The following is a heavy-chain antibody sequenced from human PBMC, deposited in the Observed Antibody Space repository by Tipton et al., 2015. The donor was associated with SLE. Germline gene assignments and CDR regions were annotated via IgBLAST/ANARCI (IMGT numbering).Heavy chain of an antibody. V-gene: IGHV4-59*11. Sequence: TLSLTCTVSGGFIGDHYWIWVRQPPGKGMEWLGYIYFSGRSNYNPPLKSRVAISVDTAKNQFSLRLSSVTAADTAVYYCARDADGRRAFHIWGQGTMVAVSS. D-gene: IGHD5-24*01. CDR1: GGFIGDHY. CDR3: ARDADGRRAFHI. CDR2: IYFSGRS. J-gene: IGHJ3*02.